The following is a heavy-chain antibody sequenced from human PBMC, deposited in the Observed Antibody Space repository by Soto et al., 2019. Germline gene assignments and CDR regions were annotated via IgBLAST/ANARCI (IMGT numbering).Heavy chain of an antibody. CDR3: ARDYCSGGSCYFDY. CDR1: GYTFTCYG. V-gene: IGHV1-18*01. J-gene: IGHJ4*02. D-gene: IGHD2-15*01. CDR2: ISAYNGNT. Sequence: GASVKVSCKASGYTFTCYGISWVRHAPGQGLEWMGWISAYNGNTNYAQKLQGRVTMTTDTSTSTAYMELRSLRSEDTAVYYCARDYCSGGSCYFDYWGQGTLVTVSS.